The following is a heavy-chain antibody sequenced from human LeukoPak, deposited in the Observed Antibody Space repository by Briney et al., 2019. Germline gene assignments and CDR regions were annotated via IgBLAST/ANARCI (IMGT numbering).Heavy chain of an antibody. D-gene: IGHD4-17*01. CDR1: GFTFSSYA. J-gene: IGHJ4*02. Sequence: PGGSLRLSCAASGFTFSSYAMSWVRQAPGKGLERVSAISGSGGSTYYADAVKGRFTISRDNSKNTLYLQMNSLRAEDTAVYYCAKDRIYDYGDSHFYYWGQGTLVTVSS. CDR2: ISGSGGST. V-gene: IGHV3-23*01. CDR3: AKDRIYDYGDSHFYY.